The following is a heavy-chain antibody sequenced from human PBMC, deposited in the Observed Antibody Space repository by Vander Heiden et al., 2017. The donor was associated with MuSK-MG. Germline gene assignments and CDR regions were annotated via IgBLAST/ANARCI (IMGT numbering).Heavy chain of an antibody. Sequence: EMQLVESGGGLVQPGGSLRLSWAASGFTFSDHSMDWVRQAPGKGLEWVGCIRNKANSNTTEFAASVKGRFTISRDDSKRLLYLQMNSLRTEDTAVYYCTRSRLSPLWYFDLWGRGTLVTVSS. D-gene: IGHD2-21*02. CDR1: GFTFSDHS. CDR3: TRSRLSPLWYFDL. J-gene: IGHJ2*01. V-gene: IGHV3-72*01. CDR2: IRNKANSNTT.